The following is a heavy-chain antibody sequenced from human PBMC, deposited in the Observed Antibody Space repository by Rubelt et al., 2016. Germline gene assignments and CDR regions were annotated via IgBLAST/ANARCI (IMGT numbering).Heavy chain of an antibody. CDR2: ISSKANTYAT. V-gene: IGHV3-73*01. J-gene: IGHJ1*01. Sequence: EVQLVESGGGLVQPGGSLKLSCAVSGATFSGSDIHWVRQASGKGLEWVGRISSKANTYATAYAASVKGRLTISRDDSKTMAYLQMNSLKTEDTAVYYCTIYINGHHWGQGSLVTVSS. CDR1: GATFSGSD. D-gene: IGHD2-8*01. CDR3: TIYINGHH.